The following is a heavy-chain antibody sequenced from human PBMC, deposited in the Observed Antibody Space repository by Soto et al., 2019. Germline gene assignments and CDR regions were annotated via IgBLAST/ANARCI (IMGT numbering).Heavy chain of an antibody. CDR1: GFTFSSYG. CDR2: IWYDGSNK. D-gene: IGHD2-15*01. Sequence: QVQLVESGGGVVQPGRSLRLSCAASGFTFSSYGMHWVRQAPGKGLEWVAVIWYDGSNKYYADSVKGRFTISRDNSKNTLYLQMNSLRAEDTAVYYCARGRYCSGGSCYAPYQFFDYWGQGTLVTVSS. V-gene: IGHV3-33*01. J-gene: IGHJ4*02. CDR3: ARGRYCSGGSCYAPYQFFDY.